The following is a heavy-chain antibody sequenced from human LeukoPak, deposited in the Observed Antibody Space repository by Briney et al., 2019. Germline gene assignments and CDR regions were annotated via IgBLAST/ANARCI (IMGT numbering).Heavy chain of an antibody. CDR2: ISGSGGST. Sequence: GGSLRLSCAASGFTFSSYAMSWVRQAPGKGLEWVSTISGSGGSTYYADSVKGRFTISRDNSKNTLYLQMNSLRAEDTAVYYCAKDSVATIPTSSDYWGQGTLVTVSS. D-gene: IGHD5-12*01. J-gene: IGHJ4*02. V-gene: IGHV3-23*01. CDR3: AKDSVATIPTSSDY. CDR1: GFTFSSYA.